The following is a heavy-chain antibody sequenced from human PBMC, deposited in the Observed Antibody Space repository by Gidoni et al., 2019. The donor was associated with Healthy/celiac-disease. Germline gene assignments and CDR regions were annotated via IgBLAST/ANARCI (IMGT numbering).Heavy chain of an antibody. Sequence: QVTLKESGPVLVKPTETLPLTCTVSGFSLSNARMGVSWIRQPPGKALEWLAHIFSNDEKSYSTSLKSRLTISKDTSKSQVVLTMTNMDPVDTATYYCARIPSSRFYYYYYMDVWGKGTTVTVSS. J-gene: IGHJ6*03. CDR2: IFSNDEK. CDR1: GFSLSNARMG. CDR3: ARIPSSRFYYYYYMDV. D-gene: IGHD2-2*01. V-gene: IGHV2-26*01.